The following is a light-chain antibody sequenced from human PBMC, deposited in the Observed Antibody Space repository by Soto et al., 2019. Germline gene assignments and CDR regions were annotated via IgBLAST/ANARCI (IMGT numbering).Light chain of an antibody. Sequence: EIVMTQSPATLSVSPGERATLSCRASQSVSRNIAWYQQKPGQAPRLLIYGASTRATGIPDRFSGSGSGTEFTLTISSPQSEDFAVYYCQQYNNWPPVTFGQGTKVEIK. CDR2: GAS. CDR1: QSVSRN. V-gene: IGKV3-15*01. CDR3: QQYNNWPPVT. J-gene: IGKJ1*01.